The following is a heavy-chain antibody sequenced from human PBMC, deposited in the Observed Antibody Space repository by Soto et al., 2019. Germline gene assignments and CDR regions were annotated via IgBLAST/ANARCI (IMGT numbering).Heavy chain of an antibody. D-gene: IGHD3-3*01. J-gene: IGHJ6*02. CDR1: GGSISSSSYY. CDR2: IYYSGST. V-gene: IGHV4-39*01. CDR3: ARTYYDFWSGYYTGYYYGMDG. Sequence: SETLSLTCTVSGGSISSSSYYWGWIRQPPGKGLEWIGSIYYSGSTYYNPSLKSRVTISVDTSKNQFSLKLSSVTAADTAVYYCARTYYDFWSGYYTGYYYGMDGWGQGTTVTVSS.